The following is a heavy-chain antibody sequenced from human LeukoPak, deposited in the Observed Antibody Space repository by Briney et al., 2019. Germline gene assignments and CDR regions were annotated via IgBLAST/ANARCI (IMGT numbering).Heavy chain of an antibody. D-gene: IGHD4-17*01. CDR1: GGTFSSYA. CDR3: ARVHRSALTTVITPWYYYVDV. J-gene: IGHJ6*03. V-gene: IGHV1-69*05. Sequence: SVKVSCKASGGTFSSYAISWVRQAPGQGLEWMGGIIPIFGTANYAQKFQGRVTITTDESTSTAYMELSSLRSEGTAVYYCARVHRSALTTVITPWYYYVDVWGKGTTVTVSS. CDR2: IIPIFGTA.